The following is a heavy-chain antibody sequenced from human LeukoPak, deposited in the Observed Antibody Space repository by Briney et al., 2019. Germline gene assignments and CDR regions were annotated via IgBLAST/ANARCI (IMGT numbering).Heavy chain of an antibody. J-gene: IGHJ4*02. CDR2: ISSSSSTI. Sequence: GGSLRLSCAASGSIFSDYGMSWVRQAPGKGLEWVSYISSSSSTIYYADSVEGRFTISRDNAKNSLYLQMNSLRDEDTAVYYCARDSHYGGFLFDYWGQGTLVTVSS. CDR1: GSIFSDYG. D-gene: IGHD4-23*01. V-gene: IGHV3-48*02. CDR3: ARDSHYGGFLFDY.